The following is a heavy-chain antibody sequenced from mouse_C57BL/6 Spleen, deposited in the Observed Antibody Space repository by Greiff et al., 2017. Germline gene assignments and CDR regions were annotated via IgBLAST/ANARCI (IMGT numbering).Heavy chain of an antibody. V-gene: IGHV14-4*01. Sequence: EVQLQQSGAELVRPGASVKLSCTASGFNIKDDYMHWVKQRPEQGLEWIGWIDPENGDTEYASKFQGKATITADTSSNTAYLQLSSLTSEDTAVYYCSPYYSNSYWYFDVWGTGTTVTVSS. CDR1: GFNIKDDY. D-gene: IGHD2-5*01. CDR2: IDPENGDT. J-gene: IGHJ1*03. CDR3: SPYYSNSYWYFDV.